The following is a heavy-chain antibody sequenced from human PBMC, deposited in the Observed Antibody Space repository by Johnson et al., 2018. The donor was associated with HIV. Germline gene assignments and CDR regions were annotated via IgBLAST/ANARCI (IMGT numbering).Heavy chain of an antibody. V-gene: IGHV3-30*03. CDR2: ISYDGSNK. CDR3: TRDAKLRPLDGPDDAFDM. D-gene: IGHD2-2*03. J-gene: IGHJ3*02. CDR1: GFTFSDYY. Sequence: VQLVESGGGLVKPGGSLRVSCAASGFTFSDYYMGWIRQAPGKGLEWVAVISYDGSNKYYADSVKGRFTISRDNSKNTLYLQMNSLKTEDTAVYYCTRDAKLRPLDGPDDAFDMWGQGTMVTVSS.